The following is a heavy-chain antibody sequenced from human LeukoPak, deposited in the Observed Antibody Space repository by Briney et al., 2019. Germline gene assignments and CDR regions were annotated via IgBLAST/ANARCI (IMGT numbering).Heavy chain of an antibody. V-gene: IGHV3-21*01. Sequence: GGSLRLSCAASGFTFSSYSMNWVRQAPGKGLEWVSSISSSSSYIYYADSVKGRFTISRDNAKNPLYLQMNSLRAEDTAVYYCARPITIFGVVGDDYWGQGTLVTVSS. J-gene: IGHJ4*02. CDR3: ARPITIFGVVGDDY. CDR2: ISSSSSYI. D-gene: IGHD3-3*01. CDR1: GFTFSSYS.